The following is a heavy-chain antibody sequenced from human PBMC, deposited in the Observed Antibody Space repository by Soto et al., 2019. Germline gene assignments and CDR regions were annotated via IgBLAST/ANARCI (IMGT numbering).Heavy chain of an antibody. V-gene: IGHV3-23*01. Sequence: EVKLLESGGGLVQPGGSLRLSCVGSGFTFINYAMNWVRQTPGKGLEWVSTISGGGDRTFDADTVKGRFTISRDNSKNTVNLQMNSLRADDTAVYCCARKVLGSTSRPDWWYFDLWGRGTLVTVSS. J-gene: IGHJ2*01. D-gene: IGHD2-2*01. CDR2: ISGGGDRT. CDR3: ARKVLGSTSRPDWWYFDL. CDR1: GFTFINYA.